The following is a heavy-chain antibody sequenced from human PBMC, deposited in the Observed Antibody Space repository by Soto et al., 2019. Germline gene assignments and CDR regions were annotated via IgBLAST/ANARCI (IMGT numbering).Heavy chain of an antibody. D-gene: IGHD3-22*01. CDR3: ARYQIMSYYDSSGYLDY. V-gene: IGHV4-31*03. Sequence: QVQLQESGPGLVKPSQTLSLTCTVSGGSISSGGYYWSWICQHPGKGLEWIGYIYYSGSTYYNPSLKSRVTISVDTSKNQFSLKLSSVTAADTAVYYCARYQIMSYYDSSGYLDYWGQGTLVTVSS. CDR2: IYYSGST. CDR1: GGSISSGGYY. J-gene: IGHJ4*02.